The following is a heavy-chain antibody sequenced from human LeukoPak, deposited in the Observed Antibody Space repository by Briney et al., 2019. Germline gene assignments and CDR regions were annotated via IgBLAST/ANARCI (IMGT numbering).Heavy chain of an antibody. Sequence: SETLSLTCTVSGGSISSYYWSWIRQPPGKGLEWIGYIYYSGSTNYNPSLRSRVTISVDTSKNQFSLKLSSVTAADTAVYYCARQGSKGDYGDYHVEPSAFDIWGQGTMVTVSS. CDR1: GGSISSYY. CDR2: IYYSGST. CDR3: ARQGSKGDYGDYHVEPSAFDI. D-gene: IGHD4-17*01. V-gene: IGHV4-59*08. J-gene: IGHJ3*02.